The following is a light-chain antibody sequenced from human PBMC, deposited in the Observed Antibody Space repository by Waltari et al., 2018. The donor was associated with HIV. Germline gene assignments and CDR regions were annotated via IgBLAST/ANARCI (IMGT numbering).Light chain of an antibody. CDR1: RSNLGSNT. V-gene: IGLV1-44*01. CDR2: VNN. CDR3: AAWDDSLNGWV. J-gene: IGLJ3*02. Sequence: QSVLTQPPSASGTPGQRVSISCSGGRSNLGSNTVNWYQELPGTAPKLIIYVNNQRPAAVPVRFSAFKSGTSASLAISGLQSEDEATSSCAAWDDSLNGWVFGGGTKLTVL.